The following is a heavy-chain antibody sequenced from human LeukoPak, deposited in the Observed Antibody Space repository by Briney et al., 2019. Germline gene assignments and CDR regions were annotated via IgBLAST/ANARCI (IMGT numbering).Heavy chain of an antibody. V-gene: IGHV4-4*07. CDR1: GGSISSYY. D-gene: IGHD6-13*01. Sequence: SETLSLTCSVSGGSISSYYWSWIRQPAGKGLEWIGRIYTTGSTNYNPSLKSRVTMSVDTSKNQFSLKLSSVTAADTAVYYCARVTGYMVEDYFDYWGQGTLVTVSS. J-gene: IGHJ4*02. CDR3: ARVTGYMVEDYFDY. CDR2: IYTTGST.